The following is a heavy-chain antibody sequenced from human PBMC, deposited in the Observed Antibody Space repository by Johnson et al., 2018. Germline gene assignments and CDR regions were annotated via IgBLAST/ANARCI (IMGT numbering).Heavy chain of an antibody. Sequence: QVQLVQSGGGVVQPGRSLRLSCAASGFTFSSYGMHWVRQAPGKGLEWVAVISYDGSNKYYADSVKGRFTISRDNSKNTLYLQMNSLRAEDTAVYYCAKTEGGDSSGYYYAFDIWGQGTMVTVSS. CDR2: ISYDGSNK. J-gene: IGHJ3*02. CDR1: GFTFSSYG. CDR3: AKTEGGDSSGYYYAFDI. V-gene: IGHV3-30*18. D-gene: IGHD3-22*01.